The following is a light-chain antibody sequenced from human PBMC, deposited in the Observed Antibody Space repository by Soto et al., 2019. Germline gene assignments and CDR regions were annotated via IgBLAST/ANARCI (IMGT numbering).Light chain of an antibody. J-gene: IGKJ1*01. CDR3: QQYGSSIT. CDR2: GAS. Sequence: EIVMTQSPATLSVSPGERATLSCRASQTVSSNLAWYQQKPGQAPRLLIYGASTRATGIPARFSGSGSGTDFTLTINRLEPEDFAVYYCQQYGSSITFGQGTKVDIK. CDR1: QTVSSN. V-gene: IGKV3-15*01.